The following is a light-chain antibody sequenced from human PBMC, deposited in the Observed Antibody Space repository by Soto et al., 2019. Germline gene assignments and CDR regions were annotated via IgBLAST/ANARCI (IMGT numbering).Light chain of an antibody. Sequence: DIQMTQSPSTLSGSVGDRVTITCRASQTISSWVAWHQQKPGKAPKLLMYKASTLKRGASSRFSGSGSTTEFTLTISSLPADDFATYYRQHYNSYSESFGPGTKVDI. V-gene: IGKV1-5*03. J-gene: IGKJ1*01. CDR2: KAS. CDR1: QTISSW. CDR3: QHYNSYSES.